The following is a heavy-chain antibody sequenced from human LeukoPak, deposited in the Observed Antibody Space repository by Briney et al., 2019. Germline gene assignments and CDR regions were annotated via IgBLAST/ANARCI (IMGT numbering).Heavy chain of an antibody. Sequence: SETLSLTCTVSGGSISSHYWSWIRQPPGKGLEWIGYIYYSGSTNYNPSLKSRVTISVDTSKNQFSLKLSSVTAADTAVYYCARGYTYGYNYYVDVWGNGTTVTVSS. J-gene: IGHJ6*03. CDR1: GGSISSHY. D-gene: IGHD5-18*01. CDR2: IYYSGST. V-gene: IGHV4-59*11. CDR3: ARGYTYGYNYYVDV.